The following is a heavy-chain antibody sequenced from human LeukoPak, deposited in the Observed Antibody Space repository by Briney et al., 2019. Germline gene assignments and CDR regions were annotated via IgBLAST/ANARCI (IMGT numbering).Heavy chain of an antibody. J-gene: IGHJ4*02. Sequence: GGSLRLFCAASGFTFSSYAMSWVRQAPGKGLEWVAVISYDGSNKYYADSVKGRFTISRDNSKNTLYLQMNSLRAEDTAVYYCARDTRGDYYDSSGYFDYWGQGTLVTVSS. CDR3: ARDTRGDYYDSSGYFDY. V-gene: IGHV3-30-3*01. CDR1: GFTFSSYA. CDR2: ISYDGSNK. D-gene: IGHD3-22*01.